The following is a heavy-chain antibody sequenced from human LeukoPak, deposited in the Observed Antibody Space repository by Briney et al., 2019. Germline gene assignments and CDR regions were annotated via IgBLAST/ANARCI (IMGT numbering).Heavy chain of an antibody. V-gene: IGHV4-34*01. Sequence: SETLSLTCAVYGGSFSGYYWSWIRQPPGKGLEWIGEINHSGSTNYNPSLKSRVTISVDTSKNQFSLKLSSVTAADTAVYYCARAYLKRWLQPFDYWGQGTLVTVSS. CDR3: ARAYLKRWLQPFDY. J-gene: IGHJ4*02. CDR2: INHSGST. CDR1: GGSFSGYY. D-gene: IGHD5-24*01.